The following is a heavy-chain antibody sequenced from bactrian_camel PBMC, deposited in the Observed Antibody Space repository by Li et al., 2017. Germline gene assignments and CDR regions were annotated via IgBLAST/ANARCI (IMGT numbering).Heavy chain of an antibody. Sequence: HVQLVESGGGLVQPGGSLRLSCAASGFSFSTYYMSWVRQAPGKGLEWVSSIYSDGSHTYYADSVKGRFTISRDNAKNTVYLQMNSLKSEDTAMYYCAKGADNCYSVYSSCPYEYHYWGQGTQVTVS. J-gene: IGHJ4*01. V-gene: IGHV3-2*01. CDR2: IYSDGSHT. CDR3: AKGADNCYSVYSSCPYEYHY. D-gene: IGHD4*01. CDR1: GFSFSTYY.